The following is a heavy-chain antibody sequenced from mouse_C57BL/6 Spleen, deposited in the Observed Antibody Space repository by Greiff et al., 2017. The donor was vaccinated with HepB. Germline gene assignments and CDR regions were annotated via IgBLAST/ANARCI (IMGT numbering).Heavy chain of an antibody. V-gene: IGHV1-26*01. CDR1: GYTFTDYY. CDR2: INPNNGGT. Sequence: VQLQQSGPELVKPGASVKISCKASGYTFTDYYMNWVKQSHGKSLEWIGDINPNNGGTSYNQKFKGKATLTVDKSSSTAYMELRSLTSEDSAVYYCARDGTAQATCAYWGQGTLVTVSA. CDR3: ARDGTAQATCAY. J-gene: IGHJ3*01. D-gene: IGHD3-2*02.